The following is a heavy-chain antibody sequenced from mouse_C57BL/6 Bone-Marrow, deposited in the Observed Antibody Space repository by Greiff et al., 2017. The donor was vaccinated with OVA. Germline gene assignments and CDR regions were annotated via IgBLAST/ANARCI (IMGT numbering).Heavy chain of an antibody. V-gene: IGHV1-69*01. CDR3: ARYDGYYGGYFDV. D-gene: IGHD2-3*01. CDR1: GYTFTSYW. CDR2: IDPSDSYT. J-gene: IGHJ1*03. Sequence: QVHVKQPGAELVMPGASVKLSCKASGYTFTSYWMHWVKQRPGQGLEWIGEIDPSDSYTNYNQKFKGKSTLTVDKSSSTAYMQLSSLTSEDSAVYYCARYDGYYGGYFDVWGTGTTVTVSS.